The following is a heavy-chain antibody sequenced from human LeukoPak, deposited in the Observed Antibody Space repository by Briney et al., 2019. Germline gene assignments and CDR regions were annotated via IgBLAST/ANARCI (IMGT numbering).Heavy chain of an antibody. CDR2: VSSDGSSI. J-gene: IGHJ3*02. CDR3: ASIVGGYYPPVEAFDI. D-gene: IGHD3-3*01. CDR1: GLAFSGFW. V-gene: IGHV3-74*01. Sequence: GGSLRLSCAASGLAFSGFWMHWVRQAPGKGLVWVSRVSSDGSSISYADSVKGRFSISRDNAKKTLYLQMNSLRAEDTAVYYCASIVGGYYPPVEAFDIWGQGIMVTVSS.